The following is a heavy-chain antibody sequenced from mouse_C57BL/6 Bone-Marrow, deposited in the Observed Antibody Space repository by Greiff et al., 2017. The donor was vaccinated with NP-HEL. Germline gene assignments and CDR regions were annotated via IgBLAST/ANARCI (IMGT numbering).Heavy chain of an antibody. D-gene: IGHD1-1*01. CDR1: GFTFSDYY. CDR2: INYDGSST. Sequence: EVQVVESEGGLVQPGSSMKLSCTASGFTFSDYYMAWVRQVPEKGLEWVANINYDGSSTYYLDSLKSRFIISRDNAKNILYLQMSSLKSEDTATYYCARDRGYGSSFYWYFDVWGTGTTVTVSS. CDR3: ARDRGYGSSFYWYFDV. V-gene: IGHV5-16*01. J-gene: IGHJ1*03.